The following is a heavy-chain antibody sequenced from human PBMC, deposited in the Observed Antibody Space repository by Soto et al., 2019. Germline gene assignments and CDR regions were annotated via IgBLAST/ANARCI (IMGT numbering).Heavy chain of an antibody. CDR1: GGTFSSYA. J-gene: IGHJ4*02. CDR2: IIPIFDTA. V-gene: IGHV1-69*12. CDR3: GRGGCSYGYSDY. D-gene: IGHD5-18*01. Sequence: QVQLVQSGAEVKKPGSSVKVSCKASGGTFSSYAISWVRQAPGQGLEWMGGIIPIFDTANYAQKFQGRVTMTADESTGTAYMELSRLRSEDTAVYYCGRGGCSYGYSDYWGQGTLVTVSS.